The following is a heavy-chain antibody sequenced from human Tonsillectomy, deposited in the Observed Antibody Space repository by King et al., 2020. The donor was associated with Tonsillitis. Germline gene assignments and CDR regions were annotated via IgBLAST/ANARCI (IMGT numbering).Heavy chain of an antibody. CDR3: ARDLGTPGVATSFPSAFDI. Sequence: VQLVESGGGLVKPGGSLRLSCAASGFTFSDYYMSWIRQAPGKGLEWVSYISTSSYTNYADSVKGRFTISRDNAKSSLYLQMNSLRAEDTAVYYCARDLGTPGVATSFPSAFDIWGQGTMVTVSS. D-gene: IGHD5-12*01. J-gene: IGHJ3*02. V-gene: IGHV3-11*05. CDR2: ISTSSYT. CDR1: GFTFSDYY.